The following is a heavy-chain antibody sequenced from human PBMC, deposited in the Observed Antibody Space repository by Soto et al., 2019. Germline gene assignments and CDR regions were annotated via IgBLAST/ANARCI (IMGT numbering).Heavy chain of an antibody. D-gene: IGHD1-26*01. Sequence: ASVKVSCKASGYTFTSYAIHWVRQAPGQRLEWMGWINAGNGNTKYSQKFQGRVTITRDTSASTAYMELSSLRSEDTAVYYCARGPWSGTYNWFDPWGQGTLVTVSS. V-gene: IGHV1-3*01. CDR2: INAGNGNT. J-gene: IGHJ5*02. CDR3: ARGPWSGTYNWFDP. CDR1: GYTFTSYA.